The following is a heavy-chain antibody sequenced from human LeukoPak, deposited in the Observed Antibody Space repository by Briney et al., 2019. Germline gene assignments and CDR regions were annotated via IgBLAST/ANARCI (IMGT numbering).Heavy chain of an antibody. CDR2: IYYSGST. CDR1: GGSMSSGGYS. V-gene: IGHV4-61*08. CDR3: ARVRSSGWYWFRWFDP. Sequence: PSETLSLTCAVSGGSMSSGGYSWNWIRQPPGQGLEWIGYIYYSGSTNYNPSLKSRVTISVDTSKNQFSLKLSSVTAADTAVYYCARVRSSGWYWFRWFDPWGQGTLVTVSS. D-gene: IGHD6-19*01. J-gene: IGHJ5*02.